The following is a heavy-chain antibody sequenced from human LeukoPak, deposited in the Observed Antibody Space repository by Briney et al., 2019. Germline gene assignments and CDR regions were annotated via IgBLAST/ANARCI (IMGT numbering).Heavy chain of an antibody. CDR3: ATSQSGYYYAFDY. Sequence: GGSLRLSCAASGFTFNSHIMSWVRQAPGKGLEWVSGISAGGGSTFYADSVKGRFAVSRDDSTSTLYLQVNSLRAEDSAVYYCATSQSGYYYAFDYWARESWSPSPQ. CDR2: ISAGGGST. V-gene: IGHV3-23*01. D-gene: IGHD3-22*01. J-gene: IGHJ4*02. CDR1: GFTFNSHI.